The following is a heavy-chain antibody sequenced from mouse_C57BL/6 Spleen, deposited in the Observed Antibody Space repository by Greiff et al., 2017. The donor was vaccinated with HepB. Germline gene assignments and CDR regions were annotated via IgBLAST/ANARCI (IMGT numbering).Heavy chain of an antibody. Sequence: EVKLMESGGGLVQPGGSLSLSCAASGFTFTDYYMSWVRQPPGQALEWLGFIRNKANGYTTEYSASVKGRFTISRDNSQSILYLQMNALSAEDSATYYCARYIDYYLDYWGQGTTLTVSS. CDR1: GFTFTDYY. V-gene: IGHV7-3*01. J-gene: IGHJ2*01. CDR2: IRNKANGYTT. CDR3: ARYIDYYLDY.